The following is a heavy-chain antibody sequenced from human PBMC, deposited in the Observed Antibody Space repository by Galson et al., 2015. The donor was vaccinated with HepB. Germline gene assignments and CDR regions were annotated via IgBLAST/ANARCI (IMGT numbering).Heavy chain of an antibody. CDR2: ISGGGYT. J-gene: IGHJ4*02. V-gene: IGHV3-23*01. CDR3: AKDQLLGTTGASFDN. Sequence: SLRLSCAASGFKFNNYGMSWVRQAPGKGLEWVSGISGGGYTYYADSVKGRFPISRDNSKNTMYTKMNSLTVEDTAIYFCAKDQLLGTTGASFDNWGQGTLVTVSS. D-gene: IGHD1-7*01. CDR1: GFKFNNYG.